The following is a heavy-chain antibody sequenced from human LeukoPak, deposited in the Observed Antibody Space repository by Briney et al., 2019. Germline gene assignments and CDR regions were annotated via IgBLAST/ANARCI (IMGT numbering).Heavy chain of an antibody. CDR2: ISVYNGNT. V-gene: IGHV1-18*01. Sequence: GTSVKLSCKASGYIFTSYGISWMRQAPGQGLEWMGWISVYNGNTDHGQNFQGRVTMTTDTFTTTAYMELRSLRSDDTAVDYCARERGCASGTYPLDYWGQGTLVTVSS. CDR3: ARERGCASGTYPLDY. D-gene: IGHD1-26*01. J-gene: IGHJ4*02. CDR1: GYIFTSYG.